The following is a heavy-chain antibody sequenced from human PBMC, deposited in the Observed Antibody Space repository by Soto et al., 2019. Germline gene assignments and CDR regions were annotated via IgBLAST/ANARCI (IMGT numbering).Heavy chain of an antibody. CDR3: ARDAVKNGFSYDYFDY. J-gene: IGHJ4*02. Sequence: GSLRLSCAASGLTFKSYAMHWVRQAPGKGLEWVAVISHDGSNKVSADSVKDRFSISRDSSNNTVYLQMNSLRPEDTAVYYCARDAVKNGFSYDYFDYWGQGTLVTVSS. CDR2: ISHDGSNK. V-gene: IGHV3-30-3*01. CDR1: GLTFKSYA. D-gene: IGHD3-16*01.